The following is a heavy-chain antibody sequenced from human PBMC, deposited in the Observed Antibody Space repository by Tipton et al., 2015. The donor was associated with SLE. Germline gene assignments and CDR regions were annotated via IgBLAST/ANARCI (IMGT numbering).Heavy chain of an antibody. J-gene: IGHJ4*02. CDR2: SHYSGNT. V-gene: IGHV4-31*03. CDR1: GGSISSGGYY. Sequence: TLSLTCSVSGGSISSGGYYWSWIRQHPGKGLEWIGYSHYSGNTYYNTPLKSRVTISVDTSKNQFSLKLSSVTAADTAVYYCARGGGDFGLKNWGQGTLVTVSS. D-gene: IGHD3/OR15-3a*01. CDR3: ARGGGDFGLKN.